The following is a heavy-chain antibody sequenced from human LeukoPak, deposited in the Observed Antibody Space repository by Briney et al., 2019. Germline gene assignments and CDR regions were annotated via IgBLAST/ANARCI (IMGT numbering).Heavy chain of an antibody. CDR2: IFSGGST. CDR1: GFTVSSNY. V-gene: IGHV3-66*01. J-gene: IGHJ6*02. Sequence: PGGSLRLFCAASGFTVSSNYMSWVRQAPGKGLEWVSVIFSGGSTYYADSVKGRFTISRDNSKNTLYLQMNSLRAEDTAVYYCARAPGYCSGGTCYGDYYYGMDVWGQGTTVTVSS. D-gene: IGHD2-15*01. CDR3: ARAPGYCSGGTCYGDYYYGMDV.